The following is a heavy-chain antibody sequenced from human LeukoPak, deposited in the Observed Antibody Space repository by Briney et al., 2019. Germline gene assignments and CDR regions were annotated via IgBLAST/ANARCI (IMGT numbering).Heavy chain of an antibody. CDR2: IYHSGST. Sequence: SETLSLTCAVSGGSISSSNWWSWVRQPPGKGLEWIGEIYHSGSTNYNPSLKSRVTISVDKSKNQFSLKLSSVTAADTALYHCARSYYYDSSGYYPNWGQGTLVTVSS. CDR3: ARSYYYDSSGYYPN. J-gene: IGHJ4*02. CDR1: GGSISSSNW. V-gene: IGHV4-4*02. D-gene: IGHD3-22*01.